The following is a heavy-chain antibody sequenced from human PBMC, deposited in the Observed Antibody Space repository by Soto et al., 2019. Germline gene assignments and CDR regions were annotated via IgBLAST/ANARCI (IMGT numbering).Heavy chain of an antibody. Sequence: GASMKVSCKASGYTFTSYAMHWVRQAPGQRLEWMGWINAGNGNTKYSQKFQGRVTITRDTSASTAYMELSSLRSEDTAVYYCAKSATVPAAIAYWGQGTLVTVSS. V-gene: IGHV1-3*01. D-gene: IGHD2-2*02. CDR2: INAGNGNT. J-gene: IGHJ4*02. CDR3: AKSATVPAAIAY. CDR1: GYTFTSYA.